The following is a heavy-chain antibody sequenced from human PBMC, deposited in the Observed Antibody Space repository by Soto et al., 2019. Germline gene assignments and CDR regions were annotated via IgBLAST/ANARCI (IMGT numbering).Heavy chain of an antibody. V-gene: IGHV5-51*01. CDR3: ALGEGAFDY. CDR2: IYPGDSES. Sequence: QLVQSGAEVKKPGESLKISCKGSGYNFPFYWIAWMRQMPGKGLEWLGIIYPGDSESRYSPSFQGQVTISVDKSISTAYLQWSSLKASDTAVYYCALGEGAFDYWGQGTLVTVSS. CDR1: GYNFPFYW. J-gene: IGHJ4*02. D-gene: IGHD3-10*01.